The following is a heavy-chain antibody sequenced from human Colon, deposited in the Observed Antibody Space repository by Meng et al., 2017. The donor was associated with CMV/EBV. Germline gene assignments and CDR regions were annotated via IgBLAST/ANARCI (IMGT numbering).Heavy chain of an antibody. CDR2: ISGSGGST. Sequence: GESLKISCAASGFSFSSYTINWVRQAPGKGLEWVSGISGSGGSTYYADSVKGRFTISRDNSKNTLYLQMNSLRAEDTAVYYCAKAKSNTGGYYFDYWGQGTLVTVSS. V-gene: IGHV3-23*01. D-gene: IGHD3-10*01. CDR1: GFSFSSYT. J-gene: IGHJ4*02. CDR3: AKAKSNTGGYYFDY.